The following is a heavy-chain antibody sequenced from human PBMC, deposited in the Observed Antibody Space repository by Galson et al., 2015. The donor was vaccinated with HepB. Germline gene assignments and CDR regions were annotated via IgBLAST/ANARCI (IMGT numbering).Heavy chain of an antibody. CDR1: GFTFSSYG. CDR2: ISYDGSNK. CDR3: AKVLRDGYNLGPAFDY. V-gene: IGHV3-30*18. D-gene: IGHD5-24*01. J-gene: IGHJ4*02. Sequence: SLRLSCAASGFTFSSYGMHWVRQAPGKGLEWVAVISYDGSNKYYADSVKGRFTISRDNSKNTLYLQMNSLRAEDTAVYYCAKVLRDGYNLGPAFDYWGQGTLVTVSS.